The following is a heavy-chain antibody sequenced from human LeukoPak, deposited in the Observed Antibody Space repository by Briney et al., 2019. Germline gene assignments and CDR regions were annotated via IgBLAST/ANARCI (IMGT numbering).Heavy chain of an antibody. D-gene: IGHD1-14*01. CDR2: INPSGGST. CDR3: ARSRIALGVSEPYYFDY. V-gene: IGHV1-46*01. CDR1: GYTFTSYY. J-gene: IGHJ4*02. Sequence: GASVKVSCKASGYTFTSYYMHWVRQAPGQGLEWMGIINPSGGSTSYAQKFQGRVTMTRDTSTSTVYMELSSLRSEDTAVYYCARSRIALGVSEPYYFDYWGQGTLVSVSS.